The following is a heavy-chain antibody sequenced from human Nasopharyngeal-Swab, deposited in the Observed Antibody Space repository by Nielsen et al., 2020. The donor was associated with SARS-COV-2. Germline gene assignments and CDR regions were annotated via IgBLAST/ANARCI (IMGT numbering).Heavy chain of an antibody. J-gene: IGHJ4*02. CDR3: ARVEEYYYGSGSLSDN. V-gene: IGHV3-21*01. Sequence: WIRQPPGKGLEWVSFISSGGSHKYYADSMKGRFTISRDNAKSSLYLQLSSLRAEDTAVYYCARVEEYYYGSGSLSDNWGQGTLVTVSS. D-gene: IGHD3-10*01. CDR2: ISSGGSHK.